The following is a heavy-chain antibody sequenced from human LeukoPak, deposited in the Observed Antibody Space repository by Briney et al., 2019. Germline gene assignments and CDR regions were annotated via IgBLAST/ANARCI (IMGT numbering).Heavy chain of an antibody. CDR3: AKDGKKLGYCSGGSCSYYYYGMDV. D-gene: IGHD2-15*01. Sequence: GGSLRLSCAASGFTFSSYHMNWVRQAPGKGLEWISQISSTGDITHYADSVKGRFTISRDNAKNSLYLQMNSLRAEDTALYYCAKDGKKLGYCSGGSCSYYYYGMDVWGQGTTVTVSS. V-gene: IGHV3-48*03. CDR2: ISSTGDIT. J-gene: IGHJ6*02. CDR1: GFTFSSYH.